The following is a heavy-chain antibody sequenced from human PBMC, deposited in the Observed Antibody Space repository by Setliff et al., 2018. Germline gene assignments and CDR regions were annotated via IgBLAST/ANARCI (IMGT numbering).Heavy chain of an antibody. CDR2: ISIYNGKT. D-gene: IGHD5-12*01. V-gene: IGHV1-18*01. Sequence: ASVKVSCKASGYSLSPYGISWVRQAPGQGLQWMGWISIYNGKTEYVQEFQGRVTMTADTSTSTAYMELRSLRFDDTAVYYCARGNPAERYEYWGQGTLVTVSS. J-gene: IGHJ1*01. CDR3: ARGNPAERYEY. CDR1: GYSLSPYG.